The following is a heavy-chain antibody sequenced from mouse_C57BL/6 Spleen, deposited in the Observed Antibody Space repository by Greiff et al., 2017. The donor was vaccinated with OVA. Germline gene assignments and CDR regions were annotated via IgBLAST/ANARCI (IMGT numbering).Heavy chain of an antibody. V-gene: IGHV1-82*01. D-gene: IGHD1-1*01. J-gene: IGHJ2*01. CDR3: ARPFGYGSSYDY. Sequence: QVQLQQSGPELVKPGASVKISCKASGYAFSSSWMNWVKQRPGKGLEWIGRIYPGDGDTNYNGKFKGKATLTADKSSSTAYMQLSSLTSEDSAVYFCARPFGYGSSYDYWGKGTTLTVSS. CDR1: GYAFSSSW. CDR2: IYPGDGDT.